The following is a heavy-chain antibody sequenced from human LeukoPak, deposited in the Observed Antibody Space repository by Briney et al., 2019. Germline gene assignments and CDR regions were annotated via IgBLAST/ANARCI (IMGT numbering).Heavy chain of an antibody. V-gene: IGHV4-39*07. J-gene: IGHJ5*02. Sequence: SETLSLTCTVSGGSISSSSYYWGWIRQPPGKGLEWIGSIYYSGSTYYNPSLKSRVTISVDTSKNQFSLKLSSVTAADTAVYYCARLRYSGYDWRKKTQFDPWGQGTLVTVSS. D-gene: IGHD5-12*01. CDR3: ARLRYSGYDWRKKTQFDP. CDR1: GGSISSSSYY. CDR2: IYYSGST.